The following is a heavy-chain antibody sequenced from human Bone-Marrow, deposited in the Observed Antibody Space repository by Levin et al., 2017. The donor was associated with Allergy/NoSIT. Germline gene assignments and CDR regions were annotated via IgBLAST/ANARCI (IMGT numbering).Heavy chain of an antibody. D-gene: IGHD3-9*01. CDR1: GFTFSSYW. Sequence: GGSLRLSCAASGFTFSSYWMHWVRQAPGTGLVWLSRINGDGSDTNHADSVKGRFTISRDNARNTLFLQMNSLSVEDTGIYYCAREVALSGIGAYYWGQGALVTVSA. J-gene: IGHJ4*02. V-gene: IGHV3-74*01. CDR3: AREVALSGIGAYY. CDR2: INGDGSDT.